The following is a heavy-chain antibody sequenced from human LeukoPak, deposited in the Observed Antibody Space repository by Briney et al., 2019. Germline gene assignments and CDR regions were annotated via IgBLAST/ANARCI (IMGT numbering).Heavy chain of an antibody. Sequence: PGGSLRLSCTASGSTFSTYWMHWVRQAPGKGLVRVSLINSDGSYTDFADSVKGRFTISRDNAQSTLYLQMNSLRVEDTAVYYCATELRESGASSRNAFDIWGQGTVVSVSS. CDR3: ATELRESGASSRNAFDI. V-gene: IGHV3-74*01. J-gene: IGHJ3*02. D-gene: IGHD2-15*01. CDR1: GSTFSTYW. CDR2: INSDGSYT.